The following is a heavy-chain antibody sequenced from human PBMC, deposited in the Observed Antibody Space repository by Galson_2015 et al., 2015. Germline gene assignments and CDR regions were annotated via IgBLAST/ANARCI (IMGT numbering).Heavy chain of an antibody. Sequence: SLRLSCAASGFSFSNYAISWVRQAPGKGLEWVSAVSGSGASTYYADSVKSRLTISRDNSKNTLYLQMNSLRAEDTAVYYCAKSESSGYLLGRWFDIWGQGTMVTVSS. J-gene: IGHJ3*02. CDR2: VSGSGAST. CDR3: AKSESSGYLLGRWFDI. V-gene: IGHV3-23*01. D-gene: IGHD3-22*01. CDR1: GFSFSNYA.